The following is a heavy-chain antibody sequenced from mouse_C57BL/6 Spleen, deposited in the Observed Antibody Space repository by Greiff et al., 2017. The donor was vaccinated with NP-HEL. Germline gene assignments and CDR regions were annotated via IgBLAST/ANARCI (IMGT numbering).Heavy chain of an antibody. V-gene: IGHV5-4*01. CDR1: GFTFSSYA. CDR3: ARERSGSSYAMDY. CDR2: ISDGGSYT. J-gene: IGHJ4*01. Sequence: EVKVVESGGGLVKPGGSLKLSCAASGFTFSSYAMSWVRQTPEKRLEWVATISDGGSYTYYPDNVKGRFTISRDNAKNNLYLQMSHLKSEDTAMYYCARERSGSSYAMDYWGQGTSVTVSS. D-gene: IGHD1-1*01.